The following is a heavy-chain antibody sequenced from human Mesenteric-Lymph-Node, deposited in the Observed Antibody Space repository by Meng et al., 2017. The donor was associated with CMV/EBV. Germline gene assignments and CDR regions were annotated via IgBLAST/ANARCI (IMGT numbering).Heavy chain of an antibody. J-gene: IGHJ4*02. CDR2: INQDESEK. D-gene: IGHD2-8*01. CDR1: GFTFGNSW. CDR3: ARVLNAVDSQYRSFDY. V-gene: IGHV3-7*01. Sequence: GESLKISCAASGFTFGNSWMNWVRQAPGRGLEWVANINQDESEKNYVDSVKGRFTVSRDNAKNLLYLQMNSLRAEDTAFYYCARVLNAVDSQYRSFDYWGQGTLVTVSS.